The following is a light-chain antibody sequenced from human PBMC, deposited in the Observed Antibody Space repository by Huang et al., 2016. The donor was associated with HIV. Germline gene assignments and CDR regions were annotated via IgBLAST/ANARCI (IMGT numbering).Light chain of an antibody. CDR3: QQSYSTLYT. Sequence: DIQMTQSPSSLSASVGDRVTITCRASQSISSYLNWYQQKPGKAPKLLIYTASSLQSGDPSRFGGSGSGADFSLTISRLQPEDFATYYCQQSYSTLYTFGQGTKLEIK. CDR2: TAS. V-gene: IGKV1-39*01. CDR1: QSISSY. J-gene: IGKJ2*01.